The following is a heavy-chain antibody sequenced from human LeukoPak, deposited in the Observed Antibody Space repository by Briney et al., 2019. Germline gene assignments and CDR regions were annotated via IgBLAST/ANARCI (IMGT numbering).Heavy chain of an antibody. J-gene: IGHJ4*02. CDR3: IRGYDSLGTTHPLFEY. D-gene: IGHD1-7*01. CDR2: ISMDGSTI. V-gene: IGHV3-74*01. Sequence: GGSLRLPCAASGFTFSRYWMQWVRQAPGEGLEWVSRISMDGSTINYADSVKGRFTISRDDAKNMVYLQMNSLTVEDTAVYYCIRGYDSLGTTHPLFEYWGQGSLVTVSS. CDR1: GFTFSRYW.